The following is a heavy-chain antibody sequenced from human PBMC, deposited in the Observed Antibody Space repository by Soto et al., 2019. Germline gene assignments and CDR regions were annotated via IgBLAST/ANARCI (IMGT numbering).Heavy chain of an antibody. CDR3: TRGPRPTSTGTGAL. CDR1: GFTFSMYW. J-gene: IGHJ4*02. D-gene: IGHD1-1*01. Sequence: EVQLVESGGGLVQPGGSLRLSCAASGFTFSMYWMHWVRQVPGKGPEWVSRINDDGISTNYADSVKGRFTISIDNAKNTLYLQMNAWRVADTGVYYVTRGPRPTSTGTGALWGQGTLVTVSS. CDR2: INDDGIST. V-gene: IGHV3-74*01.